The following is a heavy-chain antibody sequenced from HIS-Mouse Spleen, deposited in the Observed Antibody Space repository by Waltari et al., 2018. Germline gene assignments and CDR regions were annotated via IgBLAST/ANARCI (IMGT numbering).Heavy chain of an antibody. CDR3: ARESWGSNWYFDL. CDR2: IGTAGDT. D-gene: IGHD7-27*01. CDR1: GFTFSSYD. V-gene: IGHV3-13*01. Sequence: EVQLVESGGGLVQPGGSLRLSCAASGFTFSSYDMPWVSQATGKGLEWVAGIGTAGDTYYPGSVKGRFTISRENAKNSLYLQMNSLRAGDTAVYYCARESWGSNWYFDLWGRGTLVTVSS. J-gene: IGHJ2*01.